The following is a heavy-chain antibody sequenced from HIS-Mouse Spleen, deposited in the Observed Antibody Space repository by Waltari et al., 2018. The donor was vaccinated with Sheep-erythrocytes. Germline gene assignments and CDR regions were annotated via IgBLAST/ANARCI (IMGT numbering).Heavy chain of an antibody. Sequence: EVQLVESGGGLVQPGGSLRLSCAASGFTLSSYWMGWVRQAPGKGLEWVANIKQDGSEKYYVDSVKGRFTISRDNAKNSLYLQMNSLRAEDTAVYYCARAVAGTPDAFDIWGQGTMVTVSS. CDR3: ARAVAGTPDAFDI. V-gene: IGHV3-7*01. D-gene: IGHD1-7*01. J-gene: IGHJ3*02. CDR1: GFTLSSYW. CDR2: IKQDGSEK.